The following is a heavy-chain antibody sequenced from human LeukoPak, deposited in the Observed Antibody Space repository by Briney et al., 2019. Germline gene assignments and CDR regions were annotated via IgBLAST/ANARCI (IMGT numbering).Heavy chain of an antibody. CDR2: INPSGGST. CDR1: GYTFTIYY. CDR3: ARAYDRIAVAGYYFDC. J-gene: IGHJ4*02. D-gene: IGHD6-19*01. Sequence: ASVKVSCKASGYTFTIYYMHWVRQAPGQGLEWMGIINPSGGSTSYAQKFQGRVTMTRDTSTSTVYMELSSLRSEDTAVYYCARAYDRIAVAGYYFDCWGQGTLVTVSS. V-gene: IGHV1-46*01.